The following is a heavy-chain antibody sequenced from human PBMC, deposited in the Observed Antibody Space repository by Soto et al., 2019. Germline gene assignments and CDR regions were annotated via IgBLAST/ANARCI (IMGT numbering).Heavy chain of an antibody. Sequence: EVQLVESGGGLVQPGGSLKLSCAASGFTFSGSAMHWVRQASGKGLEWVGRIRSKANSYATVYAASVKGRFTISRDDSKDTAYLQMNSLKTEDTAVYYCARLWSEREPNFDLWGQGTLVTVSS. D-gene: IGHD1-26*01. CDR3: ARLWSEREPNFDL. CDR1: GFTFSGSA. V-gene: IGHV3-73*02. J-gene: IGHJ4*02. CDR2: IRSKANSYAT.